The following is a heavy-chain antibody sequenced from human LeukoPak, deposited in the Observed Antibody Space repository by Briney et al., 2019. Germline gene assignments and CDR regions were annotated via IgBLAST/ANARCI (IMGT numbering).Heavy chain of an antibody. CDR3: AKIGVAGSWFFDL. D-gene: IGHD3-3*01. CDR1: GFTFSNQG. Sequence: GGSLRLSCVASGFTFSNQGMSWVRQDPGGGLELVSSISANSVYTYYAASVKGRFTISRDNSKNTLFLQMNNMGAEDTAIYFCAKIGVAGSWFFDLWGRGTLLTVSS. CDR2: ISANSVYT. V-gene: IGHV3-23*01. J-gene: IGHJ2*01.